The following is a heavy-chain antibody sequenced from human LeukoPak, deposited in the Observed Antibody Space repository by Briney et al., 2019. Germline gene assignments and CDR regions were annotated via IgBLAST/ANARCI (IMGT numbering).Heavy chain of an antibody. CDR2: IYYSVST. D-gene: IGHD4-23*01. CDR3: ARTTVVTPAFDY. CDR1: GGSISSYY. V-gene: IGHV4-59*01. Sequence: PSETLSLTCTVSGGSISSYYWSWIRQPPGKGLEWIGYIYYSVSTNYNPSLKSRVTISVDTSKNQFSLKLSSVTAADTAVYYCARTTVVTPAFDYWGQGTLVTVSS. J-gene: IGHJ4*02.